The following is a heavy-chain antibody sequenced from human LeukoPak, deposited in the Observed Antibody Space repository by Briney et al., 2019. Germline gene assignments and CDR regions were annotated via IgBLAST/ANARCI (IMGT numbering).Heavy chain of an antibody. Sequence: GGSLRLSCAASGFTFSSYAMSWVRQAPGKGLEWVSAISGSGGSTYYADSVKGRFTISRDNSKNTLYLQMNSLRAEDTAVYYYAKVGYEGYFQHWGQGTLVTVSS. D-gene: IGHD1-1*01. CDR1: GFTFSSYA. CDR3: AKVGYEGYFQH. CDR2: ISGSGGST. V-gene: IGHV3-23*01. J-gene: IGHJ1*01.